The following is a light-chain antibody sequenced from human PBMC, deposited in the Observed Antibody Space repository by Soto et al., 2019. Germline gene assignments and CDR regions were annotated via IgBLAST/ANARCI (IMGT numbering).Light chain of an antibody. CDR3: QQYNSYSPWT. CDR1: QSISSW. CDR2: KAS. V-gene: IGKV1-5*03. Sequence: IQMTQSPSSVSASVGDRVTITCRASQSISSWLAWYQQKPGKAPKLLIYKASSLESGVPSRFSGSGSGTEFTLTISSLQPDDFATYYCQQYNSYSPWTFGQGTKVAIK. J-gene: IGKJ1*01.